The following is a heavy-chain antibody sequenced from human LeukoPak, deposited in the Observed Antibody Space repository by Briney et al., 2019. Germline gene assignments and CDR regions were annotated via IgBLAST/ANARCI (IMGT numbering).Heavy chain of an antibody. CDR3: AKRNGGNSGAFDY. Sequence: GGSLRLSCAASGFTFSSYAMSWVRQAPGKGLEWASLISGNGVGTYYADSVKGRFTISRDNSKNTVYLQMNSLRAEDTAVYYCAKRNGGNSGAFDYWGQGTLVTVSS. V-gene: IGHV3-23*01. D-gene: IGHD4-23*01. J-gene: IGHJ4*02. CDR1: GFTFSSYA. CDR2: ISGNGVGT.